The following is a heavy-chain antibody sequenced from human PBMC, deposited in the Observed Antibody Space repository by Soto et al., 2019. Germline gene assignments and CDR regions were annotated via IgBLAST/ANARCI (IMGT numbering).Heavy chain of an antibody. V-gene: IGHV4-61*01. CDR2: IYYSGST. CDR3: ARDRNNWNDEYWFDP. J-gene: IGHJ5*02. Sequence: SETLSLTCTDSGGSVSSGSYYWSWIRQPPGKGLEWIGYIYYSGSTNYNPSLKSRVTISVDTSKNQFSLKLSSVTAADTAVYYCARDRNNWNDEYWFDPWGQGTLVIVSS. D-gene: IGHD1-1*01. CDR1: GGSVSSGSYY.